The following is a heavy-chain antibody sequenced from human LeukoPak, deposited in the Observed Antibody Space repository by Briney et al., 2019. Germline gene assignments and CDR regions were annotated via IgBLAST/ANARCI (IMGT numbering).Heavy chain of an antibody. D-gene: IGHD3-22*01. CDR2: MNPNSGNT. CDR3: ARGSYYDSSGSHNWFDP. CDR1: GYTFTSYD. J-gene: IGHJ5*02. V-gene: IGHV1-8*01. Sequence: GSVKVSCKASGYTFTSYDINWVRQATGQGLEWMGWMNPNSGNTGYAQKFQGRVTMTRNTSISTPYMELSSPRSEDTAVYYCARGSYYDSSGSHNWFDPWGQGTLVTVSS.